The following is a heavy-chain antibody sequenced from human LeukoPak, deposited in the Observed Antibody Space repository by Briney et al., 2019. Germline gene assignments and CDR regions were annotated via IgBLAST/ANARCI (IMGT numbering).Heavy chain of an antibody. J-gene: IGHJ4*02. CDR3: AKTRNYGVYGY. D-gene: IGHD4-11*01. CDR1: GFTFSSYG. CDR2: IWYDGSNK. V-gene: IGHV3-33*06. Sequence: GGSLRLSCAASGFTFSSYGMHWVRQAPGKGLEWVAVIWYDGSNKYYADSVKGRFTISRDNSKNTLYLQMNSLRAEDTAVYYCAKTRNYGVYGYWGQGTLVTVSS.